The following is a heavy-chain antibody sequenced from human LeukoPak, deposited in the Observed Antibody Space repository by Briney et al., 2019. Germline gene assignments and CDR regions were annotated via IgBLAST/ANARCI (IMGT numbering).Heavy chain of an antibody. Sequence: GGSLRLSCAASGFTFSSYGMMWVRQAPGKGLEWASGISGSGGSTYYADSVKGRFTISRDNSKNRLYLQVNSLRVEDTALYYCARRDYYSGSYVDYWGQGTLVTVSS. V-gene: IGHV3-23*01. CDR3: ARRDYYSGSYVDY. D-gene: IGHD3-10*01. J-gene: IGHJ4*02. CDR2: ISGSGGST. CDR1: GFTFSSYG.